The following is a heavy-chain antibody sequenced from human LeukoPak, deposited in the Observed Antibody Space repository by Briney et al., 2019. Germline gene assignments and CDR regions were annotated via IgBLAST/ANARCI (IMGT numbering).Heavy chain of an antibody. Sequence: PGGSLRLSXAASGFTFSSYAMSWVRQAPGKGLEWVSAISGSGGSTYYADSVKGRFTISRDNSKNTLYLQMNSLRAEDTAVYYCAKDFKNQNAFDYWGQGTLVTVSS. D-gene: IGHD2/OR15-2a*01. V-gene: IGHV3-23*01. CDR2: ISGSGGST. CDR3: AKDFKNQNAFDY. CDR1: GFTFSSYA. J-gene: IGHJ4*02.